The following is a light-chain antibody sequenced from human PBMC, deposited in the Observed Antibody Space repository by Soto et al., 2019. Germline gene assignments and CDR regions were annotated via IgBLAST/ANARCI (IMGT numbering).Light chain of an antibody. CDR3: QQRSNWPLT. V-gene: IGKV3-11*01. J-gene: IGKJ4*01. CDR2: DSS. CDR1: QSVGSH. Sequence: EVVLTQSPATLSLSPGERATLSCRASQSVGSHLAWYQQKPGQAPRLLIYDSSNRATGIPARFSGSGSGTDFTLTISGLEPDDFAVYYCQQRSNWPLTFGGGTKVEIK.